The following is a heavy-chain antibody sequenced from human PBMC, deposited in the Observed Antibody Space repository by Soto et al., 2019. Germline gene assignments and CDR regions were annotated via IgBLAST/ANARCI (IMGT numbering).Heavy chain of an antibody. CDR3: ARDREEAVAGTCWFDP. CDR2: IIPILGIA. CDR1: GGTFSSYA. D-gene: IGHD6-19*01. J-gene: IGHJ5*02. V-gene: IGHV1-69*04. Sequence: ASVKVSCKASGGTFSSYAISWVRQAPGQGLEWMGRIIPILGIANYAQKFQGRVTITADKSTSTAYMELSSLRSEDTAVYYCARDREEAVAGTCWFDPWGQGTLVTVSS.